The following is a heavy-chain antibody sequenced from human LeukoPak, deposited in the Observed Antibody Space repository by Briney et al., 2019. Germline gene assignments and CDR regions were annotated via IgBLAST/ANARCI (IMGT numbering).Heavy chain of an antibody. CDR1: GFTFSSYS. V-gene: IGHV3-21*01. CDR2: ITRSSINI. J-gene: IGHJ4*02. CDR3: ARVKYDSSGYSGILDY. D-gene: IGHD3-22*01. Sequence: GGSLRLSCAASGFTFSSYSMNWVRQAPGKGLEWVASITRSSINIYYADSVKGRFTIARDNARNSLYLQMNSLRAEDTAVYYCARVKYDSSGYSGILDYWGKGTLVTVSS.